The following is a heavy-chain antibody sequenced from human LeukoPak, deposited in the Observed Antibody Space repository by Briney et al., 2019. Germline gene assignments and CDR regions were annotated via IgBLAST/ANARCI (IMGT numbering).Heavy chain of an antibody. Sequence: GGSLRLSCAGSGFTFSDYWMHWVRHAPGKGLVWVSRIERDGSTTYYADSVKGRFTISRDTAKNTLYLQMNSLRAEDTAVYYCAREHRNVGATVDNWGQGTLVTVSS. CDR2: IERDGSTT. CDR3: AREHRNVGATVDN. V-gene: IGHV3-74*01. CDR1: GFTFSDYW. J-gene: IGHJ4*02. D-gene: IGHD1-26*01.